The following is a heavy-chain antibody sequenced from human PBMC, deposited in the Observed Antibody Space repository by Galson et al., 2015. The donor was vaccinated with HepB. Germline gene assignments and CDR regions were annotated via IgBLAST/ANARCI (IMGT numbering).Heavy chain of an antibody. CDR3: ATSNYDFNGGPFDY. J-gene: IGHJ4*02. CDR2: FDPENSET. CDR1: GYTLTEFS. D-gene: IGHD3-3*01. Sequence: SVKVSCKVSGYTLTEFSMHWVRQAPGGRLEWLGGFDPENSETIYAQKFRGRVTMTEDASTDTAYMQLSRLRSEDTAIYYCATSNYDFNGGPFDYWGQGTLVTVSS. V-gene: IGHV1-24*01.